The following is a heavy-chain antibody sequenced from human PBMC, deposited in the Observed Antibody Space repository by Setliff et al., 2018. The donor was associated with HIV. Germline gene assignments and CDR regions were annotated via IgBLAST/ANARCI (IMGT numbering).Heavy chain of an antibody. CDR2: IYSSGST. Sequence: SETLSLTCTVSNVSINSYYWIWIRQPAGRALEWIGRIYSSGSTNYNPSLKSRVKMSIDTSKNQFSLKLSSVTAADTAVYFCARDPYCSGDGCFRYYQHWGRGTLVTVSS. J-gene: IGHJ1*01. CDR3: ARDPYCSGDGCFRYYQH. D-gene: IGHD2-15*01. CDR1: NVSINSYY. V-gene: IGHV4-4*07.